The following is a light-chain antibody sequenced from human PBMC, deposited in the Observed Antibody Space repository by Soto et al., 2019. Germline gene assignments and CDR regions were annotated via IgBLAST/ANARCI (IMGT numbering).Light chain of an antibody. CDR2: GNS. V-gene: IGLV1-40*01. CDR1: SSNIGSGYD. J-gene: IGLJ1*01. Sequence: QSVLTQPPSVSGAPGQRVTISCTGSSSNIGSGYDVHWYQQLPGTAPKLLIYGNSNRPSGVPDRFSGYKSGTSASLAITGLQAEDEADYYCQSYDSSLSGVVGTGTKLTVL. CDR3: QSYDSSLSGV.